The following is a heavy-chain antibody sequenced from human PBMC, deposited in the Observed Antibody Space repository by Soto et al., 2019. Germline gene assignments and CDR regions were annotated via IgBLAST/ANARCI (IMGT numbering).Heavy chain of an antibody. CDR3: ARDFMIVVVTNYYYYGMDV. CDR1: GFTFSSYA. V-gene: IGHV3-30-3*01. Sequence: QVQLVESGGGVVQPGRSLRLSCAASGFTFSSYAMHWVRQAPGKGLEWVAVISYDGSNKYYADSVKGRFTISRDNSKNTLYLQMNSLRAEDTAVYYCARDFMIVVVTNYYYYGMDVWVQGTTVTVSS. J-gene: IGHJ6*02. D-gene: IGHD3-22*01. CDR2: ISYDGSNK.